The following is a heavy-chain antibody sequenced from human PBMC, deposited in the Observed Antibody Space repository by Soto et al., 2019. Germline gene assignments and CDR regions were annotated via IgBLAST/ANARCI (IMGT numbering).Heavy chain of an antibody. CDR1: GFTFSSYA. D-gene: IGHD3-3*02. CDR3: AREVIAPTLSPNFDY. J-gene: IGHJ4*02. Sequence: QVQLVESGGGVVQPGRSLRLSCAASGFTFSSYAMHWVRQAPGKGLEWVAVISYDGSNKYSADSVKGRFTISRNNSKNTLYLQMNSLRAEDTAVYYFAREVIAPTLSPNFDYWGQGTLVTVSS. V-gene: IGHV3-30-3*01. CDR2: ISYDGSNK.